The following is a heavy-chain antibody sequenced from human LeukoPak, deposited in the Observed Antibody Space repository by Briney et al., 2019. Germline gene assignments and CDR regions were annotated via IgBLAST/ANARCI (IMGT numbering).Heavy chain of an antibody. D-gene: IGHD5-12*01. CDR1: GFTFSSYS. J-gene: IGHJ4*02. V-gene: IGHV3-21*01. CDR3: GRGRPRGYSGYVIDY. CDR2: ISSSSSYI. Sequence: NPGGSLRLSCAASGFTFSSYSMNWVRQAPGKGLEWVSSISSSSSYIYYADSVKGRFTISRDNAKNTLYLQMNSLRAEDTAAFYCGRGRPRGYSGYVIDYWGQGTPITVSS.